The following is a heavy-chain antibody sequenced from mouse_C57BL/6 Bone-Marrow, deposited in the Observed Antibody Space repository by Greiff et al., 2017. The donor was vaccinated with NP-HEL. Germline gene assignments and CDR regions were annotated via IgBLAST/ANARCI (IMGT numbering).Heavy chain of an antibody. CDR3: TTGTPLWIY. V-gene: IGHV14-4*01. CDR1: GFNIKDDY. J-gene: IGHJ2*01. CDR2: IDPENGDT. Sequence: EVQLVESGAELVRPGASVKLSCTASGFNIKDDYMHWVKQRPEQGLEWIGWIDPENGDTEYASKFQGKATITADTSSNTAYLQLSSLTSEDTAVYYCTTGTPLWIYWGQGTTLTVSS. D-gene: IGHD4-1*01.